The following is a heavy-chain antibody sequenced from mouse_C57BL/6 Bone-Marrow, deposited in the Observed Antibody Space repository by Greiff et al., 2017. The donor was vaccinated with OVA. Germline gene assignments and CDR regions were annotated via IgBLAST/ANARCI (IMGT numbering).Heavy chain of an antibody. CDR1: GYTFTSYW. CDR2: IYPGSGST. CDR3: APYDYDGGYAMDY. V-gene: IGHV1-55*01. D-gene: IGHD2-4*01. J-gene: IGHJ4*01. Sequence: VQLQQPGAELVKPGASVKMSCKASGYTFTSYWITWVKQRPGQGLEWIGDIYPGSGSTNYNEKFKSKATLTVDTSSSTAYMQLSSLTSEDSAVDYCAPYDYDGGYAMDYWGQGTSVTVSS.